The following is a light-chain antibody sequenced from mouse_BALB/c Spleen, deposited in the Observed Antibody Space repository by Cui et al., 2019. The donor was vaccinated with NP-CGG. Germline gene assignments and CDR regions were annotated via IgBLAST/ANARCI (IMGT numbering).Light chain of an antibody. V-gene: IGLV1*01. CDR3: ALWYSNHWG. J-gene: IGLJ1*01. CDR1: TGAVTSSNY. CDR2: GTN. Sequence: QAVVTQESALITSPGETVTLTCRSSTGAVTSSNYANWVQEKPDHLFTGLIGGTNNRVPGVPARFSGSLIGDKAALTITGAQTEDEAIYFCALWYSNHWGFGGGTKLTVL.